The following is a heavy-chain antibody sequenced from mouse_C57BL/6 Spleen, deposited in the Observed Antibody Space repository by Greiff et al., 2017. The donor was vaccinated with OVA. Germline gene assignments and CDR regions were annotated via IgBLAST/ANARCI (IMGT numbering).Heavy chain of an antibody. Sequence: QVQLQQPGAELVRPGSSVKLSCKASGYTFTSYWMHWVKQRPIQGLEWIGNIDPSDSETHYNQKFKDKATLTVDKSSSTAYMQLSSLTSEDSAFYYCARAAYYGSSSYYFDYWGQGTTLTVSS. CDR3: ARAAYYGSSSYYFDY. J-gene: IGHJ2*01. CDR1: GYTFTSYW. V-gene: IGHV1-52*01. D-gene: IGHD1-1*01. CDR2: IDPSDSET.